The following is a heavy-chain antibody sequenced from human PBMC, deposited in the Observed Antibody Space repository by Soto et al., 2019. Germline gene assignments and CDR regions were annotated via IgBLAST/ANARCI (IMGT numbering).Heavy chain of an antibody. Sequence: GASVKVSCKASGGTFSSYAISWVRQAPGQGLEWMGGIIPIFGTANYAQKFQGRVTITADESTSTAYMELSSLRSEDTAVYYCARALPHSSGWSYFDYWGQGTLVTVSS. D-gene: IGHD6-19*01. J-gene: IGHJ4*02. V-gene: IGHV1-69*13. CDR3: ARALPHSSGWSYFDY. CDR2: IIPIFGTA. CDR1: GGTFSSYA.